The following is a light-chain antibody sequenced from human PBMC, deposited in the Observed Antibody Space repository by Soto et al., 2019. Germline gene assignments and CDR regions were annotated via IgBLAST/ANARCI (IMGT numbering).Light chain of an antibody. CDR3: AAWDARLDGVV. CDR2: SNN. CDR1: SSNIGANT. Sequence: QSVLTQPPSASGTPGQTVTISCSGSSSNIGANTVNWFQHLPGTAPKLLIYSNNQRPSGVPDRVSGSKSGTSVTLAISGLQSEDEAEYYCAAWDARLDGVVFGGGTKLTVL. J-gene: IGLJ3*02. V-gene: IGLV1-44*01.